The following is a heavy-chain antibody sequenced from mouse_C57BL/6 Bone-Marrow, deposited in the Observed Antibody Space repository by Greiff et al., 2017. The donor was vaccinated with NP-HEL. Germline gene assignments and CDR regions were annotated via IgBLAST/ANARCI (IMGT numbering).Heavy chain of an antibody. D-gene: IGHD1-1*01. CDR2: IWSGGST. J-gene: IGHJ4*01. CDR3: ARKIYYGSSHYYAMDY. CDR1: GFSLTSYG. V-gene: IGHV2-2*01. Sequence: VKLMESGPGLVQPSQSLSITCTVSGFSLTSYGVHWVRQSPGKGLEWLGVIWSGGSTDYNAAFISRLSISKDNSKSQVFFKMNSLQADDTAIYYCARKIYYGSSHYYAMDYWGQGTSVTVSS.